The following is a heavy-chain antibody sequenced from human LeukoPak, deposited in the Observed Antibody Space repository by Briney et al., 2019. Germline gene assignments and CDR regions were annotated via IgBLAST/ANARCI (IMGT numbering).Heavy chain of an antibody. V-gene: IGHV3-7*01. D-gene: IGHD2-2*02. CDR2: IKQDGSEK. J-gene: IGHJ3*02. CDR1: GFTFSSYW. Sequence: PGGSLRLSCAASGFTFSSYWMSWVRQAPGKGLEWVANIKQDGSEKYYVDSVKGRFTISRDNAKNSLYLQMNSLRAEDTAVYYCATWGVVVPAAIRTSDAFDIWGQGTMVTVSS. CDR3: ATWGVVVPAAIRTSDAFDI.